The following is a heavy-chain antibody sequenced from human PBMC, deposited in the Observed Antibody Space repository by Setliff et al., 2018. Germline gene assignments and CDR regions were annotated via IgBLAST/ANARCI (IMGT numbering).Heavy chain of an antibody. D-gene: IGHD2-2*01. CDR3: ASSQPDYCSSTSCYGADWFDP. CDR2: IFYSGST. CDR1: GGSVRSHY. V-gene: IGHV4-59*02. J-gene: IGHJ5*02. Sequence: PSETLSLTCTVSGGSVRSHYWSWIRHSPGKGLEWIGFIFYSGSTYYNPSLKSRVTISVDTSKNQFSLKLSSVTAADTAVYYCASSQPDYCSSTSCYGADWFDPWGQGTLVTVS.